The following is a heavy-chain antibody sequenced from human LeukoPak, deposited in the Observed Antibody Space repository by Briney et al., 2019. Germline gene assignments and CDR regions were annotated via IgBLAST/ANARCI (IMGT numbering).Heavy chain of an antibody. CDR2: IYYSGST. V-gene: IGHV4-31*03. J-gene: IGHJ5*02. Sequence: SETLSLTRTVSGGSISSGGYYWSWIRQHPGKGLEWIGYIYYSGSTYYNPSLKSRVTISVDASKNQFSLKLSSVTAADTAVYYCARDREILANNWFDPWGQGTLVTVSS. CDR1: GGSISSGGYY. D-gene: IGHD1-26*01. CDR3: ARDREILANNWFDP.